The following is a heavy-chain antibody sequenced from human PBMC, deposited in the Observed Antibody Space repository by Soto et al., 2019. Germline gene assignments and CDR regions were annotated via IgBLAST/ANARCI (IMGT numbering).Heavy chain of an antibody. J-gene: IGHJ6*02. CDR3: ARMDYYDSSGSYYYYGMDV. CDR2: IIPIFGTA. Sequence: QVQLVQSGAEVKKPGSSVKVSCKASGGTFSSYAISWVRQAPGQGLEWMGGIIPIFGTANYAQKFQGRVTITADESTSTAYMELSSLRSEDTAVYYCARMDYYDSSGSYYYYGMDVWGQGTTVTVSS. V-gene: IGHV1-69*12. D-gene: IGHD3-22*01. CDR1: GGTFSSYA.